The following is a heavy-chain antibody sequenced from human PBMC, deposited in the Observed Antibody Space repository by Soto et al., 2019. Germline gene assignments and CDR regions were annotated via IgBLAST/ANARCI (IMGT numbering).Heavy chain of an antibody. CDR2: ISASSGKI. V-gene: IGHV3-23*01. D-gene: IGHD1-26*01. J-gene: IGHJ6*02. CDR3: TQWDGYADV. Sequence: EVLLLESGGGLVRPGGSLRLSCAASGFASGTTWVRQTPGRGLEWVSGISASSGKIFYADSVPGRFTISKDNSKNTLYLQMDSLRDDDTAIYYCTQWDGYADVWGQGTTVIVSS. CDR1: GFASGT.